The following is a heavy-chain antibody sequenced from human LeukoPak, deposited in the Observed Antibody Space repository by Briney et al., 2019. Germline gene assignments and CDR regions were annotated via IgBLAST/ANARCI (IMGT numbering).Heavy chain of an antibody. CDR1: GGSFSGYY. V-gene: IGHV4-34*01. CDR2: INHSGST. D-gene: IGHD3-9*01. J-gene: IGHJ4*02. Sequence: KSSETLSLTCAVYGGSFSGYYWSWIRQPPGKGLEWIGEINHSGSTNYNPSLKSRVTISVDTSKNQFSLKLSSVTAADTAVYYCARGRSLRYFDWLLHNKYYFDYWGQGTLVTVSS. CDR3: ARGRSLRYFDWLLHNKYYFDY.